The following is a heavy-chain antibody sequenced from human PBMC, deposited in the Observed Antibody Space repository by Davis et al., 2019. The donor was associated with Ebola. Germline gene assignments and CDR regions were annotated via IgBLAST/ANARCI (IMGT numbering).Heavy chain of an antibody. CDR1: GFTFSSYW. CDR2: IKQDGSEK. V-gene: IGHV3-7*03. Sequence: PGGSLRLSCAASGFTFSSYWMSWVRQAPGKGLEWVANIKQDGSEKYYVDSVKGRFTISRDNAKNSLYLQMNSLRAEDTAVYYCARAGYDFWSGYYPFDYWGQGTLVTVSS. CDR3: ARAGYDFWSGYYPFDY. D-gene: IGHD3-3*01. J-gene: IGHJ4*02.